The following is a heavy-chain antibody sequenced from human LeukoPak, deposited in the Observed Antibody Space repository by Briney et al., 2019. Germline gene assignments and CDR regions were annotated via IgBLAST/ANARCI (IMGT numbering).Heavy chain of an antibody. V-gene: IGHV4-39*01. CDR1: GGSISSSSYY. CDR3: ARAVGATAGGNWFDP. Sequence: PSETLSLTCTVSGGSISSSSYYWGWIRQPPGKGLEWIGSIYYSGSTYYNPSLKSRVTISVDTSKNQFSLKLSSVTAADTAVYYCARAVGATAGGNWFDPWGQGTLVAVSS. CDR2: IYYSGST. J-gene: IGHJ5*02. D-gene: IGHD1-26*01.